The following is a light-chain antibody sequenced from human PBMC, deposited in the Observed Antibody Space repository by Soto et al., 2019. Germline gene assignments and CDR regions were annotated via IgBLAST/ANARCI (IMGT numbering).Light chain of an antibody. Sequence: DIQMTQSPSSLSASVGDRVTITCRASQSISTNLIWYQHKLGKAPKLLIYAASNLQSGVPSRFSGSRSGAEFTLTINSLQSEDFAVYYCQPYNNWPLTFGGGTKVDI. CDR1: QSISTN. CDR2: AAS. V-gene: IGKV1-39*01. CDR3: QPYNNWPLT. J-gene: IGKJ4*01.